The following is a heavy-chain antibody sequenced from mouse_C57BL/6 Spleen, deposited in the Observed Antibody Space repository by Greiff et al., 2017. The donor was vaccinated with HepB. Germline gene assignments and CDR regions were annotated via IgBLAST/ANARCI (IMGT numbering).Heavy chain of an antibody. V-gene: IGHV3-6*01. Sequence: EVQVVESGPGLVKPSQSLSLTCSVTGYSITSGYYWNWIRQFPGNKLEWMGYISYDGSNNYNPSLKNRISITRDTSKNQFFLKLNSVTTEDTATYYCARHYYGSSYYFDYWGQGTTLTVSS. CDR2: ISYDGSN. D-gene: IGHD1-1*01. CDR3: ARHYYGSSYYFDY. J-gene: IGHJ2*01. CDR1: GYSITSGYY.